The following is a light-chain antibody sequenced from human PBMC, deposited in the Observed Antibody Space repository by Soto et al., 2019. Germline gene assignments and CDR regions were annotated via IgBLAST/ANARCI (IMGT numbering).Light chain of an antibody. CDR3: QQSFNPPRT. Sequence: DILTTQAPSSLSASVLDRLRITCRASQTISTYLNWYQQQPGKAPKLLIYGAFILQSGVPSRISGSGSGTDFSLTISNLQPEDFATYYCQQSFNPPRTFGQGTKVDI. CDR1: QTISTY. CDR2: GAF. J-gene: IGKJ1*01. V-gene: IGKV1-39*01.